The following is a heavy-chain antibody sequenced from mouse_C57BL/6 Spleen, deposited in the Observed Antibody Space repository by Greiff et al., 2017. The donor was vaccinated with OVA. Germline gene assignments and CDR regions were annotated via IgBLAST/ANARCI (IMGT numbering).Heavy chain of an antibody. V-gene: IGHV1-52*01. CDR3: ARSGGYSIQAWFAY. D-gene: IGHD2-5*01. Sequence: VQLQQPGAELVRPGSSVKLSCKASGYTFTSYWMHWVKQRPIQGLEWIGNIDPSDSETHYNQKFKDKATLTVDKSSSTASMQLISLTSEDSAVYYCARSGGYSIQAWFAYWGQGTLVTVSA. J-gene: IGHJ3*01. CDR2: IDPSDSET. CDR1: GYTFTSYW.